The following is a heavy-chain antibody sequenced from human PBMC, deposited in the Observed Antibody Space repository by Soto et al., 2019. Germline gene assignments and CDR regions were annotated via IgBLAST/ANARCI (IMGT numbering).Heavy chain of an antibody. J-gene: IGHJ6*02. V-gene: IGHV4-30-2*01. CDR1: GGSISSGGYS. Sequence: PSETLSLTCAVSGGSISSGGYSWSWIRQPPGKGLEWIGYIYHSGSTYYNPSLKSRVTISVDRSKNQFSLKLSSVTAADTAVYYCARGGYYGSGSGYYGMDVWGQGTTVTVSS. D-gene: IGHD3-10*01. CDR3: ARGGYYGSGSGYYGMDV. CDR2: IYHSGST.